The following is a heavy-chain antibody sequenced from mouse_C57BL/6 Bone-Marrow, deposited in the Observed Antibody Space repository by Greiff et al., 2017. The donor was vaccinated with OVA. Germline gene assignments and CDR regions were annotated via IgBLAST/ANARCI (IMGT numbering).Heavy chain of an antibody. V-gene: IGHV1-81*01. J-gene: IGHJ1*03. CDR1: GYTFTSYG. CDR3: AREGSSYDWYFDV. Sequence: VQLQQSGAELARPGASVKLSCKASGYTFTSYGISWVKQRTGQGLEWIGEIYPRSGNTYYNEKFKGKATLTADKSSSTAYMELRSLTSEDSAVYFCAREGSSYDWYFDVWGTGTTVTVSS. CDR2: IYPRSGNT. D-gene: IGHD1-1*01.